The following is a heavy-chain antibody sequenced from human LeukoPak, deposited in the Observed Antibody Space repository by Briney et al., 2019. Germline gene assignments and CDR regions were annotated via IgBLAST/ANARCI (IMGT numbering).Heavy chain of an antibody. J-gene: IGHJ4*02. V-gene: IGHV1-24*01. CDR1: GYTLTELS. D-gene: IGHD5-12*01. Sequence: ASVKVSCKVSGYTLTELSMHWVRQAPGKGLEWMGGFDPEDGETIYAQKFRGRVTMTEDTSTDTAYMELSSLRSEDTAVYYCATGYSGYDSIDYWGQGTLVTVSS. CDR3: ATGYSGYDSIDY. CDR2: FDPEDGET.